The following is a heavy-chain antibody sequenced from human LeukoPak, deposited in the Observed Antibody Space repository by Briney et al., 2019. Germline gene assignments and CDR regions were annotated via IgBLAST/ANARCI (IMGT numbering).Heavy chain of an antibody. J-gene: IGHJ5*02. CDR3: AKGGDFWSGSLSHSWFDL. Sequence: PGGSLRLSCAASGFTFSSYSMNWVRQAPGKGLEWVSYISSSSSTIYYADSVKGRFTISRDNAKNSLYLQMNSLRAEDTALYYCAKGGDFWSGSLSHSWFDLWGQGTLFTVSS. CDR1: GFTFSSYS. V-gene: IGHV3-48*01. CDR2: ISSSSSTI. D-gene: IGHD3-3*01.